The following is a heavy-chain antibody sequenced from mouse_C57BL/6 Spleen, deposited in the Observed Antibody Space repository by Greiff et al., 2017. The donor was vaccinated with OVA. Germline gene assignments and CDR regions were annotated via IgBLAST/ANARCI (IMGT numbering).Heavy chain of an antibody. CDR2: INYDGSST. Sequence: DVQLQESEGGLVQPGSSMKLSCTASGFTFSDYYMAWVRQVPEKGLEWVANINYDGSSTYYLDSLKSRFIISRDNAKNILYLQMSSLKSEDTATYYCARAIYDGSFDYWGQGTTLTVSS. CDR3: ARAIYDGSFDY. J-gene: IGHJ2*01. D-gene: IGHD2-3*01. CDR1: GFTFSDYY. V-gene: IGHV5-16*01.